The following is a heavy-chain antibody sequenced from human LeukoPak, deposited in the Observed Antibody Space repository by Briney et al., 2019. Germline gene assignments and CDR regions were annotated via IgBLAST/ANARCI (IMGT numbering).Heavy chain of an antibody. D-gene: IGHD4/OR15-4a*01. Sequence: GGSLRLSCAASGFTFSSYSMNWVRQAPGKGLEWVSYISSSSSTIYYADSVKGRFTISRDSAKNSLYLQMNSLRDEDTAVYYCARGAPVPYYYYGMDVWGQGTTVTVSS. CDR3: ARGAPVPYYYYGMDV. J-gene: IGHJ6*02. CDR1: GFTFSSYS. V-gene: IGHV3-48*02. CDR2: ISSSSSTI.